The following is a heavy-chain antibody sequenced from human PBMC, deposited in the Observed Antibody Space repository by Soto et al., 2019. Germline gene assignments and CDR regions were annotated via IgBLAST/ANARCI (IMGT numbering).Heavy chain of an antibody. CDR2: IYHSGST. CDR1: GGSISSGGYS. Sequence: PSETLSLTCAVSGGSISSGGYSWSWIRQPPGKGLEWIGYIYHSGSTYYNPSLKSRVTISVDRSKNQFSLKLSSVTAADTAVYYCARENYYGSGSYYNWFDPWGQGTLVTVSS. V-gene: IGHV4-30-2*01. J-gene: IGHJ5*02. CDR3: ARENYYGSGSYYNWFDP. D-gene: IGHD3-10*01.